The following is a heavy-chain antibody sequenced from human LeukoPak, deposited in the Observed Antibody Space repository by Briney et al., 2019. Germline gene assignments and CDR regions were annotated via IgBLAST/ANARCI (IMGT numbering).Heavy chain of an antibody. D-gene: IGHD6-19*01. J-gene: IGHJ3*02. CDR2: INPNSGGT. CDR1: GYTFTGYH. V-gene: IGHV1-2*04. Sequence: GASVKVSCKASGYTFTGYHMHWVRQAPGQGLEWMGWINPNSGGTNYAQKFQGWVTMTRDTSISTAYMELSRLRSDDTAVYYCARSTGYSSGWYGSDAFDIWGQGTMVTVSS. CDR3: ARSTGYSSGWYGSDAFDI.